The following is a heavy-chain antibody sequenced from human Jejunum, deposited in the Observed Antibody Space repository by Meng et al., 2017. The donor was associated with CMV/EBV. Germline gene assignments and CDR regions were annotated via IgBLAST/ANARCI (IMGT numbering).Heavy chain of an antibody. CDR3: ARAHYSTVYYNPGFDY. CDR2: IYSSCET. Sequence: LQRREPGPGPLQPLEPLSLACTFSGDSISSSAYYWVWVRQSPGKGLEWIGAIYSSCETHYTPSLKSRVTLSVDTSRNQFSLKLNSVTAADTAVYYCARAHYSTVYYNPGFDYWGQGTLFTVSS. V-gene: IGHV4-39*07. J-gene: IGHJ4*02. CDR1: GDSISSSAYY. D-gene: IGHD3-22*01.